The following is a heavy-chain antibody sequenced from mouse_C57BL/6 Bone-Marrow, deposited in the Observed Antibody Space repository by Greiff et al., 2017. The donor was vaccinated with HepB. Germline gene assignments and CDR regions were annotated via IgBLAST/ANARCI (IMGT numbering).Heavy chain of an antibody. CDR1: GYTFTSYW. D-gene: IGHD2-4*01. Sequence: QVQLKQPGAELVKPGASVKMSCKASGYTFTSYWITWVKQRPGQGLEWIGDIYPGSGSTNYNEKFKSKATMTVDTSSSTAYMQLSSLTSEDSAVYYCARVDYDYGPWFAYWGQGTLVTVSA. V-gene: IGHV1-55*01. J-gene: IGHJ3*01. CDR2: IYPGSGST. CDR3: ARVDYDYGPWFAY.